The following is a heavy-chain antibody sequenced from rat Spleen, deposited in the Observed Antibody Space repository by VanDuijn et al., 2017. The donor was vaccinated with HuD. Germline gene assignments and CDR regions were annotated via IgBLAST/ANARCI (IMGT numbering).Heavy chain of an antibody. J-gene: IGHJ2*01. Sequence: VQLKESGPGLVQPSQTLSLTCTVSGISFTDYSVHWVRQPPGKGLEWMGVMWSAGNTGYNSALKSRLSISRDTSKSQILLKMNSLQTEDTAIYYCARDRLQWFDYWGQGVMVTVSS. D-gene: IGHD1-1*01. CDR2: MWSAGNT. V-gene: IGHV2S63*01. CDR3: ARDRLQWFDY. CDR1: GISFTDYS.